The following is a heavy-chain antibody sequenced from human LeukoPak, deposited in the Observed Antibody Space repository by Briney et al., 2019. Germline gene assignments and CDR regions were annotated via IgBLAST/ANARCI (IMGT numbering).Heavy chain of an antibody. D-gene: IGHD6-13*01. Sequence: SETLSLTCTVSGGSISSYYRSWIRQPPGKGLEWIAYIYYSGSTNYNASLKSRVTISIDTSKNQFSLKLSSVTAADTAVYYCARLGSSWDEFDYWGQGTLVTVSS. CDR2: IYYSGST. CDR3: ARLGSSWDEFDY. J-gene: IGHJ4*02. CDR1: GGSISSYY. V-gene: IGHV4-59*08.